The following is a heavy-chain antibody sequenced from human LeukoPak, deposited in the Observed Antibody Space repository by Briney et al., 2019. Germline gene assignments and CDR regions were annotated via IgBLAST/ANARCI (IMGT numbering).Heavy chain of an antibody. CDR3: AREGDTVVVPAAYFDY. CDR2: ISAYNGNT. J-gene: IGHJ4*02. V-gene: IGHV1-18*01. CDR1: GYTFTSYG. Sequence: ASVKVSCKASGYTFTSYGISWVRQAPGQGLEWMGWISAYNGNTNYAQKLQGRVTMTIDTSTSTAYMELSSLRSEDTAVYYCAREGDTVVVPAAYFDYWGQGTLVTVSS. D-gene: IGHD2-2*01.